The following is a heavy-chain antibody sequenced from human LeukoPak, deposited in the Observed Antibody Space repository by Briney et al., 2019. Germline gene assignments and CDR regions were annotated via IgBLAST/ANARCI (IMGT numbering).Heavy chain of an antibody. CDR3: ARDRGGGEYSSSSLAPWTDYYFDY. CDR2: ISYDGSNK. D-gene: IGHD6-6*01. J-gene: IGHJ4*02. V-gene: IGHV3-30-3*01. Sequence: PGGSLRLSCAVSGFTFSSYAMHWVRQAPGKGLEWVAVISYDGSNKYYADSVKGRFTISRDNSKNTLYLQMNSLRAEDTAVYYCARDRGGGEYSSSSLAPWTDYYFDYWGQGTLVTVSS. CDR1: GFTFSSYA.